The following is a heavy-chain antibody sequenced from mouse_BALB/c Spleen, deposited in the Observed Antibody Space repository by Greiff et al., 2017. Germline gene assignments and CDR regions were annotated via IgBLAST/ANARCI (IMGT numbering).Heavy chain of an antibody. V-gene: IGHV2-9*02. D-gene: IGHD2-3*01. CDR2: IWAGGST. J-gene: IGHJ4*01. CDR3: ARDRFDGYYAMDY. CDR1: GFSLTSYG. Sequence: VQLQQSGPGLVAPSQSLSITCTVSGFSLTSYGVHWVRQPPGKGLEWLGVIWAGGSTNYNSALMSRLSISKDNSKSQVFLKMNSLQTDDTAMYYCARDRFDGYYAMDYWGQGTSVTVSS.